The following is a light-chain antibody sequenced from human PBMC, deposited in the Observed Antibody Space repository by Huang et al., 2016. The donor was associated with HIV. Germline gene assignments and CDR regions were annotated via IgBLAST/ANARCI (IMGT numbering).Light chain of an antibody. J-gene: IGKJ4*01. CDR1: QGLVYGDGNTY. V-gene: IGKV2-30*01. Sequence: DVVMTQSPLSLPVSLGQPAAISCRSSQGLVYGDGNTYLNWFHQRPGQSPRRLIYKVSKRDSGVPDRLSGSGSGTDFTLKISRLEAEDVGVYYCMQGTHWPPTFGGGTKVEIK. CDR2: KVS. CDR3: MQGTHWPPT.